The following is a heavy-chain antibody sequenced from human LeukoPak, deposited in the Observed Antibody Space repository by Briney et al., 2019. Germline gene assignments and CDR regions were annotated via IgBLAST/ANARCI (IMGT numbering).Heavy chain of an antibody. V-gene: IGHV4-34*01. Sequence: PSETLSLTCAVYGGSFSGYYWSWIRQPPGKGLEWIGEINHSGSTNYNPSLKSRVTISVDTSKNQFSLKLSSVTAADTAVYYCARGPNVVVVAATKYYFDYWGQGTLVTVSS. D-gene: IGHD2-15*01. CDR1: GGSFSGYY. J-gene: IGHJ4*02. CDR3: ARGPNVVVVAATKYYFDY. CDR2: INHSGST.